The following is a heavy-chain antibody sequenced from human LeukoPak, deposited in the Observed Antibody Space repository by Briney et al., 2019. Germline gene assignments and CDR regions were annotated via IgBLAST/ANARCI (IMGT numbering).Heavy chain of an antibody. J-gene: IGHJ3*02. D-gene: IGHD3-22*01. CDR1: GYTFSSYD. CDR2: MNPNSGNT. Sequence: ASVNVSCRASGYTFSSYDINWVRQAAGQGLEWMGWMNPNSGNTGYAQKFQGRVTMTRNTSIGTVYMELSSLRSEDTAVYYCARNDNTDAFDIWGQGTMVTVSS. V-gene: IGHV1-8*01. CDR3: ARNDNTDAFDI.